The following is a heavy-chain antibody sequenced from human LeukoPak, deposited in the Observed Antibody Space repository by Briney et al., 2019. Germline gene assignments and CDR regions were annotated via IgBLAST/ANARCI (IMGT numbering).Heavy chain of an antibody. CDR3: AYGAMYQLDY. J-gene: IGHJ4*02. Sequence: GGSLRLSCVGSGFSFTDAWMSWVRQAPGKGLEWVSGIIGGGGSTYYADSVKGRFTISGDNSRNTLFLQMNSLRAEDTAVYYCAYGAMYQLDYWGQGTLVTVSS. CDR2: IIGGGGST. V-gene: IGHV3-23*01. CDR1: GFSFTDAW. D-gene: IGHD2-2*01.